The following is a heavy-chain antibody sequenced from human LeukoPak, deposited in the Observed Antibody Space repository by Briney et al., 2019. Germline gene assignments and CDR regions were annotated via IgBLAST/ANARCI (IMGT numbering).Heavy chain of an antibody. CDR3: AEVGALDY. D-gene: IGHD1-26*01. J-gene: IGHJ4*02. CDR1: GGSISITEYY. Sequence: SETLSLTCTVSGGSISITEYYWGWIRQPPGKGLEWIGSIYYSGSTYYNPSLKSRVTISVDTSKNQFSLKLSSVTAADTAVYYCAEVGALDYWGQGTLVTVSS. CDR2: IYYSGST. V-gene: IGHV4-39*07.